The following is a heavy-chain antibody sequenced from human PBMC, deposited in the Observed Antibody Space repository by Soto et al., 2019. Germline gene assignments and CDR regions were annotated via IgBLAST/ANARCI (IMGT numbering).Heavy chain of an antibody. Sequence: SVKVSCKASGGTFSSYAISWVRQAPGQGLEWMGGIIPIFVTANYAQKFQGRVTITADESTSTAYMELSSLRSEDTAVYYCATQVLPNYYYYGMDVWGQGTTVTVSS. CDR1: GGTFSSYA. CDR2: IIPIFVTA. J-gene: IGHJ6*02. D-gene: IGHD2-2*01. V-gene: IGHV1-69*13. CDR3: ATQVLPNYYYYGMDV.